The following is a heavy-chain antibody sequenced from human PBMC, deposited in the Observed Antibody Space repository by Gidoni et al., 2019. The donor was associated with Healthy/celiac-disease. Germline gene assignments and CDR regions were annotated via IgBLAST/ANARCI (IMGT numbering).Heavy chain of an antibody. CDR1: GGTFGSYA. Sequence: QVQLVQSGAEVKKPGSSVKVSCKASGGTFGSYAISWGRQPPGQGLEWMGGIIPIFGTANYAQKFQGRVTITADESTSTAYMELSSLRSEDTAVYYCARRRGPKRNYYYGMDVWGQGTTVTVSS. D-gene: IGHD5-12*01. CDR3: ARRRGPKRNYYYGMDV. J-gene: IGHJ6*02. V-gene: IGHV1-69*01. CDR2: IIPIFGTA.